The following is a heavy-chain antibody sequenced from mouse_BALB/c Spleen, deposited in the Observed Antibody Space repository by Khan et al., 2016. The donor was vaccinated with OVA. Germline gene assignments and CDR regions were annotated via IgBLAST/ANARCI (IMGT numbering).Heavy chain of an antibody. V-gene: IGHV3-2*02. CDR1: GYSITTDYA. CDR3: ERVYGGDFDY. D-gene: IGHD1-1*01. CDR2: ISYSGNT. Sequence: EVQLQESGPGLVKPSQSLSLTCTVTGYSITTDYAWNWIRQFPGNKLEWMGYISYSGNTKYNPSLKSRISITRDTSKNQFFLQLKYVTTEDTARYYCERVYGGDFDYWGQGTTLTVSS. J-gene: IGHJ2*01.